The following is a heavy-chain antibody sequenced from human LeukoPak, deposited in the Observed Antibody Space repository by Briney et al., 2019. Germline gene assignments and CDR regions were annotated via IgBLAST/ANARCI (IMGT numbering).Heavy chain of an antibody. Sequence: GAPVKVSCKTSGHTFNSYDINWVRQTTGQGLEWMGWMNPHSGNTDYAQKFQGKVTMTRNTSISTAYMELSSLRSEDTAVYYCARRGIAVAGTPPEEWYYYYYMDVWGTGTTVTISS. CDR1: GHTFNSYD. V-gene: IGHV1-8*01. D-gene: IGHD6-19*01. J-gene: IGHJ6*03. CDR3: ARRGIAVAGTPPEEWYYYYYMDV. CDR2: MNPHSGNT.